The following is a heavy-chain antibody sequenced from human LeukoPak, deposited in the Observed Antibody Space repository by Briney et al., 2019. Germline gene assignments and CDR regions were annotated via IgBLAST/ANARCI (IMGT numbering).Heavy chain of an antibody. CDR1: GYTFTGYY. CDR3: ARDGSYYDSSGSPHYYYGMDV. J-gene: IGHJ6*02. D-gene: IGHD3-22*01. V-gene: IGHV1-2*02. CDR2: INPNSGGT. Sequence: ASVKVSCKASGYTFTGYYMHWVRQAPGQGLEWMGWINPNSGGTNYAQKFQGRVTMTRDTSISTAYMGLSRLRSDDTAVYYCARDGSYYDSSGSPHYYYGMDVWGQGTTVTVSS.